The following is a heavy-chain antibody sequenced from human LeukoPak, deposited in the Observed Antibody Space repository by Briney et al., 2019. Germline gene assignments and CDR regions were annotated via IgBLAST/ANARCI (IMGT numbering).Heavy chain of an antibody. V-gene: IGHV3-23*01. CDR3: ARVAYTYGFDY. Sequence: PGGSLRLSCAASGITFSNYAMSWVRQAPGKGLEWVSVISGSGGSTYYADSLQGRFTISRDNAKNSLYLQMNSLRAEDTSVYYCARVAYTYGFDYWGQGTLVTVSS. D-gene: IGHD5-18*01. CDR1: GITFSNYA. CDR2: ISGSGGST. J-gene: IGHJ4*02.